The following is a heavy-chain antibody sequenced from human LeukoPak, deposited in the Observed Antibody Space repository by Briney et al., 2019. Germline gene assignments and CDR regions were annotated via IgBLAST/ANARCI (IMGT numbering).Heavy chain of an antibody. CDR2: IYYSGST. CDR3: ARGGSSWYRNFGY. V-gene: IGHV4-30-4*08. D-gene: IGHD6-13*01. Sequence: SETLSLTCTVSGGSISSGDYYWSWIRQPPGKGLEWIGYIYYSGSTYYNPSLKSRVTISVDTSKNQFSLKLSSVTAADTAVYYCARGGSSWYRNFGYWGQGTLVTVSS. CDR1: GGSISSGDYY. J-gene: IGHJ4*02.